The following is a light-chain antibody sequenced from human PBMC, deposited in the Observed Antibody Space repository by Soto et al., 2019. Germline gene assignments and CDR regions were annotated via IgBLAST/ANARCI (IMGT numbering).Light chain of an antibody. CDR2: KNN. CDR3: QSYDNILSGPL. V-gene: IGLV1-40*01. J-gene: IGLJ3*02. CDR1: GSNVGASYD. Sequence: QSVLTQPPSVSGAPGQTITMSCTGSGSNVGASYDVHWYQVLPGAGPRLLIYKNNNRPSGVPDRFSGSKSGTPAPLAITGLRAEDEADYYCQSYDNILSGPLFGGGTKLTVL.